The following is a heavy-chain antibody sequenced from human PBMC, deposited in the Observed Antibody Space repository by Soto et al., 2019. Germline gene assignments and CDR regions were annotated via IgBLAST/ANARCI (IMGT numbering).Heavy chain of an antibody. CDR2: ISGSGGNT. Sequence: EVQLLESGGGLGQPGGSLRLSCAASGFTFSSYAMNWVRQAPGKGLEWVSTISGSGGNTYYADSVKGRFTIYRDNSKNTVYLDMYSLRGADTAVYYCAKGSDWFDPWGQGTLVTVSS. CDR1: GFTFSSYA. CDR3: AKGSDWFDP. V-gene: IGHV3-23*01. J-gene: IGHJ5*02.